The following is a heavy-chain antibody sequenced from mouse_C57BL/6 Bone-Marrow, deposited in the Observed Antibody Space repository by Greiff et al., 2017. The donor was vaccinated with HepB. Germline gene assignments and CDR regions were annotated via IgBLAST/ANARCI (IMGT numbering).Heavy chain of an antibody. V-gene: IGHV8-8*01. CDR1: GFSLSTFGMG. CDR3: ARIEDYGSYWYFDV. J-gene: IGHJ1*03. D-gene: IGHD1-1*01. Sequence: QVQLKESGPGILQPSQSLSLTCSFSGFSLSTFGMGVGWIRQPTGKGLEWRAHIWWDDDKYYNPALKSRLTISKYTSKNQVFLKIANVDTEDTATYYCARIEDYGSYWYFDVWGTGTTVTVSS. CDR2: IWWDDDK.